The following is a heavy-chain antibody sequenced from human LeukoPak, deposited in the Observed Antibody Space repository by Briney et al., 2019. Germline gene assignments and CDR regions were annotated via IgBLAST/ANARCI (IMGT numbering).Heavy chain of an antibody. V-gene: IGHV3-21*01. J-gene: IGHJ4*02. Sequence: GGSLRLSCAASGFSFSRYSLSWVRQAPGKGLEWISLISSSTTYIYYADSVKGRFTISRDNAKNSLYLQMKSLRAEDTAVYYCARAFDQWGQGTLVTVSS. CDR3: ARAFDQ. CDR2: ISSSTTYI. CDR1: GFSFSRYS.